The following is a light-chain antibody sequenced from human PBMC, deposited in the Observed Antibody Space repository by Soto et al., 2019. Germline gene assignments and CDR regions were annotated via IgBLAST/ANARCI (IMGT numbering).Light chain of an antibody. CDR1: QSISSW. CDR2: KAS. J-gene: IGKJ4*01. CDR3: QQYNSYPLT. Sequence: DIQRTQSPSTLSASVGDRVTITCRASQSISSWLAWYQQKPGKAPKLLIYKASSLESGVPSRFSGSGSGTEFTLTISSLQPDDFATYYCQQYNSYPLTFGGGTKVDNK. V-gene: IGKV1-5*03.